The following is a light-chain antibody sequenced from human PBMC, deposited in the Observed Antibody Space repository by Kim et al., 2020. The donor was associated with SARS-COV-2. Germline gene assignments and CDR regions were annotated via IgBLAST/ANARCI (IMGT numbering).Light chain of an antibody. V-gene: IGLV3-1*01. J-gene: IGLJ2*01. CDR3: QAWDSSTVI. CDR1: KLGDKY. Sequence: SYELTQPPSVSVSPGQTASITCSGDKLGDKYACWYQQKPGQSPVLAIYQDKKRPSGIPERFSGSKSGNTATLTISGTEAMDEADYYCQAWDSSTVIFGGGTKLTVL. CDR2: QDK.